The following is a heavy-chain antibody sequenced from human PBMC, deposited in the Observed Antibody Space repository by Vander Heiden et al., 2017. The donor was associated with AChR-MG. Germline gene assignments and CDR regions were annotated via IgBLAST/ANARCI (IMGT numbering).Heavy chain of an antibody. CDR1: GLPFSSYA. J-gene: IGHJ3*02. CDR3: AKDRLTMIVVVVAAPDAFDI. CDR2: ISGSGGST. D-gene: IGHD2-15*01. V-gene: IGHV3-23*01. Sequence: EVQLLESGGGLVQPGGSLRLSCAASGLPFSSYAMSWVRQAPGKGLEWVSAISGSGGSTYYADSVKGRFTISRDNSKNTLYLQMNSLRAEDTAVYYCAKDRLTMIVVVVAAPDAFDIWGQGTMVTVSS.